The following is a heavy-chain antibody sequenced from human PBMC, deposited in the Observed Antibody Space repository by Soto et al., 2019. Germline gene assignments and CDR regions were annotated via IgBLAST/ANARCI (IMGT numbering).Heavy chain of an antibody. V-gene: IGHV1-2*02. CDR2: INPDRGDT. Sequence: ASVKVSCKASGYNFSDFYIHWVRQAPGQRLEWMGRINPDRGDTHYEQKFQGRVTMSSDNSIPSAYLDLNSLRSDDMAVYFCAREPLSTGRPELDYWRQGTLVTVSS. CDR3: AREPLSTGRPELDY. CDR1: GYNFSDFY. D-gene: IGHD2-8*02. J-gene: IGHJ4*02.